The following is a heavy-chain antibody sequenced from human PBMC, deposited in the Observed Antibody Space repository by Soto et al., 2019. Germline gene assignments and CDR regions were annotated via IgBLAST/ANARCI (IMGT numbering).Heavy chain of an antibody. Sequence: GASVKVSCKASGYTFTSYYMHWVRQAPGQGLEWMGIINPSGGSTSYAQKFQGRVTMTRDTSTSTVYMELSSLRSEDTAVYYCARLPHAIQDGDYYYYGMDVWGQGTTVTVSS. J-gene: IGHJ6*02. CDR2: INPSGGST. CDR1: GYTFTSYY. V-gene: IGHV1-46*01. CDR3: ARLPHAIQDGDYYYYGMDV. D-gene: IGHD5-18*01.